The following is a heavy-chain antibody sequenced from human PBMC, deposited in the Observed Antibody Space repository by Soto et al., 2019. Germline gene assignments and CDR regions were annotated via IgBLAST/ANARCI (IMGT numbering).Heavy chain of an antibody. CDR1: GYTFASYY. D-gene: IGHD5-18*01. CDR2: INPSGGST. Sequence: ASVKVSCTASGYTFASYYMHWVRQSPVQGLEWMGIINPSGGSTNYAQKFQGRVTMTRDTSTSTVYMEVSSLRSEGTAVYYCARVDSYGLKYYGMDVWGQGTTVTVSS. V-gene: IGHV1-46*01. CDR3: ARVDSYGLKYYGMDV. J-gene: IGHJ6*02.